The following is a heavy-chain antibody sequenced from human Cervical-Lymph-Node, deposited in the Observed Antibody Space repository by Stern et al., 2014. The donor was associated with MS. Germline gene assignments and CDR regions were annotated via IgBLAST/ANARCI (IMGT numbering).Heavy chain of an antibody. Sequence: ESGPVLVKSTETLTLTCTVSGFSLSNARVGVSWFRQPPGKALEWLAHIFSKDEKSYITSLKSILTISKDNSKRQVVLTLTNVDPVDTATYYCARSLDVNAFDIWGQGTMVIVSA. CDR1: GFSLSNARVG. D-gene: IGHD3-16*02. CDR3: ARSLDVNAFDI. J-gene: IGHJ3*02. V-gene: IGHV2-26*01. CDR2: IFSKDEK.